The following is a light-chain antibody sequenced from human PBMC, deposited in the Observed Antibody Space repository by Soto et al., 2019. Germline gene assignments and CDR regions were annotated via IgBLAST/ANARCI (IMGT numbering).Light chain of an antibody. V-gene: IGKV1-5*01. CDR2: DAS. CDR1: QSISSW. CDR3: QQYNSYVWT. J-gene: IGKJ1*01. Sequence: DIQMTQSPSTLSASVGDRVTITCRASQSISSWLAWYQKKPGKAPKLLIYDASSLESGVPSRFSGSGSGTEFTLTISSLQPDDFATYYCQQYNSYVWTFGQGTKVEIK.